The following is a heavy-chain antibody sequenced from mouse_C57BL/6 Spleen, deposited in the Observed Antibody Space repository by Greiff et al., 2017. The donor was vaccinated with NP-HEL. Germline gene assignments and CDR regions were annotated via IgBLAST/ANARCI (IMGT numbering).Heavy chain of an antibody. CDR1: GFTFSDFY. CDR3: ARDEGPSYAMDY. J-gene: IGHJ4*01. Sequence: EVKLVESGGGLVQSGRSLRLSCATSGFTFSDFYMEWVRQAPGKGLEWIAASRNKANDYTTEYSASVKGRFIVSRDTSQSILYLQMNALRAEDTAIYYCARDEGPSYAMDYWGQGTSVTVSS. V-gene: IGHV7-1*01. CDR2: SRNKANDYTT.